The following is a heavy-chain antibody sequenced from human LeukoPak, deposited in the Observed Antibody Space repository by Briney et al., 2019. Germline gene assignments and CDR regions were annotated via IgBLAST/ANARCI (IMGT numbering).Heavy chain of an antibody. CDR3: ARGSVTGYYTFDY. J-gene: IGHJ4*02. Sequence: SETLSLTCAVYGGSFSGYYWSWTRQPPGKGLEWIGEINHGGSTNYNPSLKSRVTISVDTSKNQFSLKLSSVTAADTAVYYCARGSVTGYYTFDYWGQGTLVTVSS. CDR1: GGSFSGYY. CDR2: INHGGST. V-gene: IGHV4-34*01. D-gene: IGHD3-9*01.